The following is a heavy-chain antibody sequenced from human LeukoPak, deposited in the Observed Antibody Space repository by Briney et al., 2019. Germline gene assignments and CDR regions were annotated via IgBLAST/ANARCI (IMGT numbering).Heavy chain of an antibody. Sequence: SETLSLTCTVSGGSISSYYWSWIRQPPGKGLEWIGDIYYSGSTNYNPSLKSRVTISVDTSKNQFSLKLSSVTAADTAVYYCARMAMDCSSTSCYRYYYYGMDVWGQGTTVTVSS. D-gene: IGHD2-2*02. CDR2: IYYSGST. V-gene: IGHV4-59*08. CDR1: GGSISSYY. CDR3: ARMAMDCSSTSCYRYYYYGMDV. J-gene: IGHJ6*02.